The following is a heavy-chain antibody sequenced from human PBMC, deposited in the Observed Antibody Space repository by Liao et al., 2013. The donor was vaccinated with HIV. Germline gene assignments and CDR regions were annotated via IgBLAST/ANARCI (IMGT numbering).Heavy chain of an antibody. J-gene: IGHJ5*02. V-gene: IGHV4-61*02. CDR2: IYRSGST. CDR3: ARSMLLRPNWFDP. D-gene: IGHD2-15*01. Sequence: QVRLQESGPGLVKPSQTLSLTCTVSGGSISSGSYYWSWIRQPAGKGLEWIGRIYRSGSTNYNPSLKSRVTISVDTSKNQFSLKLSSVTAADTAVYYCARSMLLRPNWFDPWGQGTLVTVSS. CDR1: GGSISSGSYY.